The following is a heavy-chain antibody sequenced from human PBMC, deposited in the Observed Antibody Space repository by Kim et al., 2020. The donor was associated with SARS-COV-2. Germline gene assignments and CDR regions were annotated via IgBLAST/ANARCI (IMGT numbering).Heavy chain of an antibody. Sequence: GGSLRLSCATSGFTFSAYDMNWVRQAPGKGLERLSFITKSSTTIYYADSVEGLFTISRDNVKNSLFLQMNSLRDEDTALFYCVRDRMGGAFDMWGQGTMV. V-gene: IGHV3-48*02. J-gene: IGHJ3*02. CDR2: ITKSSTTI. CDR1: GFTFSAYD. D-gene: IGHD3-16*01. CDR3: VRDRMGGAFDM.